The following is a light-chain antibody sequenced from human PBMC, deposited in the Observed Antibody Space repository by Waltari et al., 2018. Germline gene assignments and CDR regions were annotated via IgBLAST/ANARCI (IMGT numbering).Light chain of an antibody. CDR1: DSDVGAYDF. J-gene: IGLJ1*01. CDR2: EVS. Sequence: QSALTQPAPVSASPGQSITISCSGTDSDVGAYDFVSWYQQHPGKAPHLIIYEVSNRPSGISNRFSASKSGNTASLTISGLQAEDEADYYCSSYTTSSAPGVFGTGTRVTVL. V-gene: IGLV2-14*01. CDR3: SSYTTSSAPGV.